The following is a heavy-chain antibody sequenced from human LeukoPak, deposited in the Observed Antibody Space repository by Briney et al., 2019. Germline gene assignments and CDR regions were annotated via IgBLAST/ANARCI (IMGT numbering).Heavy chain of an antibody. V-gene: IGHV3-7*01. J-gene: IGHJ3*02. Sequence: GESLRLSCAVSGLTFSIYWMRWVRQTPGKGLEWVANINPDGTEKYYVDSVKGRFTISRDNAKNSLYLQMNSLRAEDTAVYYCVRGHHGLEIWGQGTMVTVSS. CDR3: VRGHHGLEI. CDR2: INPDGTEK. CDR1: GLTFSIYW.